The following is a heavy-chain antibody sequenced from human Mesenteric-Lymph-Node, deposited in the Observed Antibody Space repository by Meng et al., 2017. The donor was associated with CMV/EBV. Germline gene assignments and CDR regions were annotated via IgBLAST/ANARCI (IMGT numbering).Heavy chain of an antibody. CDR1: GFTFSNYW. J-gene: IGHJ4*02. Sequence: GESLKISCAASGFTFSNYWMTWVRQAPGKGLEWVANINQAGSDKYYADSVKGRFTISRDNAKNSLYLQMNSLRAEDTSLYYCARVLFYGSSWYWDYWGQGTPVTVSS. V-gene: IGHV3-7*01. CDR2: INQAGSDK. CDR3: ARVLFYGSSWYWDY. D-gene: IGHD6-13*01.